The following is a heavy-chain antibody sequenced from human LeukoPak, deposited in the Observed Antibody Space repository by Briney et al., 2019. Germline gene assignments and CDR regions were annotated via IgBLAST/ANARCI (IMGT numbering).Heavy chain of an antibody. Sequence: PSETLSHTCTVSGGSISSGDYYWSWIRQPPGKGLEWIGYIYYSGSTYYNPSLKSRVTISVDTSKNQFSLKLSSVTAADTAVYYCAREKDVDYYGSGSYYNWFDPWGQGTLVTVSS. CDR1: GGSISSGDYY. D-gene: IGHD3-10*01. CDR3: AREKDVDYYGSGSYYNWFDP. J-gene: IGHJ5*02. V-gene: IGHV4-30-4*08. CDR2: IYYSGST.